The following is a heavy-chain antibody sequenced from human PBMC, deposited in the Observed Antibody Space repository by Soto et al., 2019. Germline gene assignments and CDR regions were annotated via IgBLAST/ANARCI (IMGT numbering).Heavy chain of an antibody. CDR2: LNTDGSST. J-gene: IGHJ6*02. CDR3: ARYDSGNLDV. V-gene: IGHV3-74*01. Sequence: VRQAPGKGLVCVSRLNTDGSSTIYADSVKGRFTISRDNAKNTLHLQMNSLRAEDTAVYYCARYDSGNLDVWGQGTTVTVSS. D-gene: IGHD3-10*01.